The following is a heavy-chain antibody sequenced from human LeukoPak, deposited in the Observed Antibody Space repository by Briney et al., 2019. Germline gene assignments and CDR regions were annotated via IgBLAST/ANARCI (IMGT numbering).Heavy chain of an antibody. CDR1: GLTFSSYG. CDR3: AKLTHSSGWYDYFDY. D-gene: IGHD6-19*01. V-gene: IGHV3-30*18. Sequence: GGSLRLSCAASGLTFSSYGMHWVRQAPGKGLEWVAVISYDGSNKYYADSVKGRFTISRDNSKNTLYLQMNSLRAEDTAVYYCAKLTHSSGWYDYFDYWGQGTLVTVSS. CDR2: ISYDGSNK. J-gene: IGHJ4*02.